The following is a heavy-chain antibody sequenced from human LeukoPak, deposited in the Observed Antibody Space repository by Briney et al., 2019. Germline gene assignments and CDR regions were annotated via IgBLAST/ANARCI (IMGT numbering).Heavy chain of an antibody. Sequence: ASVKVSCKASGYIFSKYGISWVRQAPGQGLEWMGWISAKNGDTNYIQKFRGRVTMTTDTSTSTAYMESWSLRSDDTAVYYCARDVPGTTPFDYWGQGTLVTVSS. CDR1: GYIFSKYG. CDR2: ISAKNGDT. J-gene: IGHJ4*02. V-gene: IGHV1-18*01. D-gene: IGHD1-7*01. CDR3: ARDVPGTTPFDY.